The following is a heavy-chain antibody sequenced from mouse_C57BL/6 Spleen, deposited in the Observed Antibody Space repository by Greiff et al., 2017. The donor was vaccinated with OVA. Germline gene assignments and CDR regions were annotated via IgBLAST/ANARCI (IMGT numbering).Heavy chain of an antibody. CDR2: INPGSGGT. J-gene: IGHJ2*01. CDR1: GYAFTNYL. Sequence: QVQLQQSGAELVRPGTSVKVSCKASGYAFTNYLIEWVKQRPGQGLEWIGVINPGSGGTNYNEKFKGKATLTADKSSSTAYMQLSSLTSEDSAVYFCARWSTTVVATDYWGQGTTLTVSS. D-gene: IGHD1-1*01. CDR3: ARWSTTVVATDY. V-gene: IGHV1-54*01.